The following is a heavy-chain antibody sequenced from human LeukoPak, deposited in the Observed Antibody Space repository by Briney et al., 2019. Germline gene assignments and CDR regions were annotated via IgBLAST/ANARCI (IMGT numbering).Heavy chain of an antibody. J-gene: IGHJ6*02. CDR3: ARAPSVTMVRAPMDV. CDR1: GFTVSSNY. D-gene: IGHD3-10*01. V-gene: IGHV3-66*01. CDR2: IYSGGST. Sequence: GGSLRLSCAASGFTVSSNYMSWVRQAPGKGLEWVSVIYSGGSTYYADSVKGRFTISRDNSKNTLYLQMNSLRAEDTAVYYCARAPSVTMVRAPMDVWGQGTTVTVSS.